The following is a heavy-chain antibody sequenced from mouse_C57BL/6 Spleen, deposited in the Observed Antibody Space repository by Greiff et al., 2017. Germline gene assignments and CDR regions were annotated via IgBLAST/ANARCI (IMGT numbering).Heavy chain of an antibody. V-gene: IGHV1-15*01. J-gene: IGHJ2*01. CDR3: TRGIYDGYYFDY. CDR1: GYTFTDYE. Sequence: QVQLKESGAELVRPGASVTLSCKASGYTFTDYEMHWVKQTPVHGLEWIGAIDPETGGTAYNQKFKGKAILTADKSSSTAYMELRSLTSEDSAVYYCTRGIYDGYYFDYWGQGTTLTVSS. D-gene: IGHD2-3*01. CDR2: IDPETGGT.